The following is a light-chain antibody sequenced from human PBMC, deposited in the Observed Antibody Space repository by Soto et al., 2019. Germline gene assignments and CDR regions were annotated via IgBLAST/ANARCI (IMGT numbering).Light chain of an antibody. Sequence: DIQMTQSPSTLSASVGDRVTITCRASQTISSWLAWYQQKPGKAPKLLIYAASTLESGVSSRFSGRGSGTEFTLTINSLQPEDFATHYCQQYKSYLRTFGQGTKVEIK. CDR3: QQYKSYLRT. J-gene: IGKJ1*01. V-gene: IGKV1-5*01. CDR2: AAS. CDR1: QTISSW.